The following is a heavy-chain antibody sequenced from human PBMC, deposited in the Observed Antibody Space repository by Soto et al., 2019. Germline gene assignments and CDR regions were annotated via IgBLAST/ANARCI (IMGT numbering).Heavy chain of an antibody. CDR2: TYYRSKWYN. CDR3: ARGGTFLGYCTNGVCYTDPKRVWFDP. V-gene: IGHV6-1*01. J-gene: IGHJ5*02. D-gene: IGHD2-8*01. Sequence: SQTLSLTCAISGDSVSSNSAAWNWIRQSPSRGLEWLGRTYYRSKWYNDCAVSVKSRITINPDTSKNQFSLQLNSVTPEDTAVYYCARGGTFLGYCTNGVCYTDPKRVWFDPWGQGTLVTVSS. CDR1: GDSVSSNSAA.